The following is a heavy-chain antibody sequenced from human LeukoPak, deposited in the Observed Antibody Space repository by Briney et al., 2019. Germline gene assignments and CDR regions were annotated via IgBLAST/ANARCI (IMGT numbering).Heavy chain of an antibody. CDR3: ARHLGWCNNTSGCDDESDAFDI. Sequence: GESLKISCKDSGYSFTNYWIGWVRQMPGKGLEWMGIIYPGDSDTRYSPSFQGQVTISVDKSISTAFLQWSSLKASDTAVYYCARHLGWCNNTSGCDDESDAFDIWGQGTMVTVSS. J-gene: IGHJ3*02. D-gene: IGHD2-2*01. V-gene: IGHV5-51*01. CDR1: GYSFTNYW. CDR2: IYPGDSDT.